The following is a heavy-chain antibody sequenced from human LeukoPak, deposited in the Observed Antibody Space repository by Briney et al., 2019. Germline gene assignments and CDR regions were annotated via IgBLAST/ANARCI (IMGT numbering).Heavy chain of an antibody. CDR2: INTDGSST. CDR1: GFTFSSYW. J-gene: IGHJ4*02. CDR3: ARDYCSGGSCYFDY. D-gene: IGHD2-15*01. Sequence: GGSLRLSCAASGFTFSSYWMHWVRQAPGKGLVWVSRINTDGSSTSYADSVKGRFTISRDNAKNTLYLQMNSVRAEDTAVYYCARDYCSGGSCYFDYWGQGTLVTVSS. V-gene: IGHV3-74*01.